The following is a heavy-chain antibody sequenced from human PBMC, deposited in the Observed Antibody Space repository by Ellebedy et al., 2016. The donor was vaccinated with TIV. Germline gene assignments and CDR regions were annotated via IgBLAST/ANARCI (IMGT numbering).Heavy chain of an antibody. V-gene: IGHV4-61*01. Sequence: MPSETLSLTCTVSGGSISSSSYYWSWIRQPPGKGLEWIGYIYYSGSTNYNPSLKSRVTISVDTSKNQFSLKLSSVTAADTAVYYCARGTYYYDSSGFDYWGQGTLVTVSS. CDR1: GGSISSSSYY. J-gene: IGHJ4*02. CDR2: IYYSGST. CDR3: ARGTYYYDSSGFDY. D-gene: IGHD3-22*01.